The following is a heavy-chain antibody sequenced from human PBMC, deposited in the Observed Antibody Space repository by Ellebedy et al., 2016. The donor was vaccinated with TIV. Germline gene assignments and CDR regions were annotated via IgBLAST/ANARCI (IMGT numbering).Heavy chain of an antibody. Sequence: MPSETLSLTCAVSGGSISSSNWWSWVRQPPGKGLEWIGEIYHSGSTNYNPSLKSRATISVDKSKNQFSLKLSSVTAADTAVYYCARDVGATWSGQNYWGQGTLVTVSS. D-gene: IGHD1-26*01. CDR2: IYHSGST. V-gene: IGHV4-4*02. CDR1: GGSISSSNW. J-gene: IGHJ4*02. CDR3: ARDVGATWSGQNY.